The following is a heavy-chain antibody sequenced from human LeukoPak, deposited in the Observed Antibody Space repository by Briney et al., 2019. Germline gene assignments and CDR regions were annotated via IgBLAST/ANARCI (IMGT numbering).Heavy chain of an antibody. CDR3: ARLDPYHPGIPAAGFQH. J-gene: IGHJ1*01. CDR2: ISSSSSYI. CDR1: GFTFSSYS. V-gene: IGHV3-21*01. Sequence: GGSLRLSCAASGFTFSSYSMNWVRQAPGKGLEWVSSISSSSSYIYYADSVKGRFTISRDNAKKPLYLQMNSLRAEDTAVYYCARLDPYHPGIPAAGFQHWGQGTLVTVSS. D-gene: IGHD6-13*01.